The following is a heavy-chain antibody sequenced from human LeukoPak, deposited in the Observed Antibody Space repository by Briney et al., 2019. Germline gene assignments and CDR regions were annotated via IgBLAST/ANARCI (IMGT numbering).Heavy chain of an antibody. CDR1: GYTLTELS. V-gene: IGHV1-24*01. J-gene: IGHJ6*03. CDR2: FDPEDGET. Sequence: ASVKVSCKVSGYTLTELSMHWVRQAPGKGLEWMGGFDPEDGETIYAQKFQGRVTMTEDTSTDTAYMELSSLRSEDTAVYYCATDRAATLRGTDYYYMDVWGKGTTVTVSS. D-gene: IGHD2-15*01. CDR3: ATDRAATLRGTDYYYMDV.